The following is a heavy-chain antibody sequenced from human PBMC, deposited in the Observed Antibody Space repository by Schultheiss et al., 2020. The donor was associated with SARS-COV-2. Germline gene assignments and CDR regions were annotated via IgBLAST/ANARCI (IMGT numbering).Heavy chain of an antibody. CDR2: ISYDGSNK. D-gene: IGHD2-8*02. CDR1: GFTFSSYA. J-gene: IGHJ6*02. V-gene: IGHV3-30-3*01. CDR3: AKDLGYCTGGVCYSNYYYYGMDV. Sequence: GGSLRLSCAASGFTFSSYAMHWVRQAPGKGLEWVAVISYDGSNKYYADSVKGRFTISRDNSKNTLYLQMNSLRAEDTAVYYCAKDLGYCTGGVCYSNYYYYGMDVWGQGTTVTVSS.